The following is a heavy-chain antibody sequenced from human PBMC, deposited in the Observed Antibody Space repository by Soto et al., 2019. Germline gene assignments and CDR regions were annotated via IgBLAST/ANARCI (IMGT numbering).Heavy chain of an antibody. CDR1: GYTFTSYD. CDR3: AREGYSGSYPHWFDP. CDR2: MNPNSGNT. Sequence: QVQLVQSGAEVKKPGASVKVSCKASGYTFTSYDINWVRQATGQGLELMGWMNPNSGNTGYAQKFQGRVTMTRKTSISTAYMELRSLRSDDTAVYYCAREGYSGSYPHWFDPWGQGTLVTVSS. V-gene: IGHV1-8*01. D-gene: IGHD1-26*01. J-gene: IGHJ5*02.